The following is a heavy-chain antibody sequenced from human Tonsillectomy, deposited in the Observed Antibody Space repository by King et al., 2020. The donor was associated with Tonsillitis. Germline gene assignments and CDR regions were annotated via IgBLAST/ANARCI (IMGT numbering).Heavy chain of an antibody. Sequence: QLQESGPGLVKPSETLSLTCTVSGGSISSYYWSWIRQPAGKGLEWIGRIYTSGSTNYNPSLKSRVTMSVDTSKNQFSLKLSYVTAADTAVYYCARDNHYYDSSGYWDYFDYWGQGTLVTVSS. CDR1: GGSISSYY. V-gene: IGHV4-4*07. J-gene: IGHJ4*02. CDR3: ARDNHYYDSSGYWDYFDY. D-gene: IGHD3-22*01. CDR2: IYTSGST.